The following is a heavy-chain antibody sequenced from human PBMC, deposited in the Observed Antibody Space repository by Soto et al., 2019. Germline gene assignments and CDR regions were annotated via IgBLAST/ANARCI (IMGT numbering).Heavy chain of an antibody. D-gene: IGHD4-4*01. V-gene: IGHV1-2*02. Sequence: ASVKVSCKASGYTFTGYYMHWVRQAPGQGLEWMGWINPNSGGTNYAQKFQGRVTMTRDTSISTAYMELSRLRSDDTAVYYCARAGYSKFMRPDYWGQGTLVTVSS. CDR2: INPNSGGT. CDR1: GYTFTGYY. J-gene: IGHJ4*02. CDR3: ARAGYSKFMRPDY.